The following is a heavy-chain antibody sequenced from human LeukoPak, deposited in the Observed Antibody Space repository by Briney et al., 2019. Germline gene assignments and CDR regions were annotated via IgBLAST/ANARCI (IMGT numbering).Heavy chain of an antibody. CDR3: ARGEYSGSYYHI. J-gene: IGHJ3*02. CDR1: GFIFSSYS. Sequence: GGSLRVSCAASGFIFSSYSMNWVRQAPGKGLEWVSSISSSSSYIYYADSVKGRFTISRDNAKNSLYLQMNSLRAEDTAVYYCARGEYSGSYYHIWGQGTMVTVSS. D-gene: IGHD1-26*01. CDR2: ISSSSSYI. V-gene: IGHV3-21*01.